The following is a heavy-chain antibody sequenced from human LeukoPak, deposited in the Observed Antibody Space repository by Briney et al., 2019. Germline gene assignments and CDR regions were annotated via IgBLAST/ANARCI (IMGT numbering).Heavy chain of an antibody. CDR3: SREVSYCVGGDCYSFDF. CDR2: MHPGNGKT. CDR1: GYRFISNY. D-gene: IGHD2-21*02. V-gene: IGHV1-2*02. Sequence: EASVKVSCKASGYRFISNYIQWVRQAPGLGPEWMGWMHPGNGKTRYAEKFQGRVTMTSDTSINTAYMELRSLRSDDKACYYCSREVSYCVGGDCYSFDFWGQGTLITVSS. J-gene: IGHJ4*02.